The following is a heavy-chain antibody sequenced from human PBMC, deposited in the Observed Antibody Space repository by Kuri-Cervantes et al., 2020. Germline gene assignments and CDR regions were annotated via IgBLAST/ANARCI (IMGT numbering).Heavy chain of an antibody. Sequence: GASLRLSCAASGFTLSSHWMHWVRQGPGKGLVWVARIKSDGSSTSYADSVKGRFTISRDNAKNSLYLQMNSLRAEDTAVYYCAREEYYDFWSGYYSDYYYYMDVWGKGTTVTVSS. CDR1: GFTLSSHW. CDR3: AREEYYDFWSGYYSDYYYYMDV. D-gene: IGHD3-3*01. J-gene: IGHJ6*03. CDR2: IKSDGSST. V-gene: IGHV3-74*01.